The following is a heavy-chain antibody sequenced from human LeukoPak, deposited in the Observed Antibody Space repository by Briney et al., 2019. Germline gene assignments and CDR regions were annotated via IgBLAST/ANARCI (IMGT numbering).Heavy chain of an antibody. CDR3: ASPTLS. V-gene: IGHV3-74*01. J-gene: IGHJ3*01. Sequence: GGSLRLSCAASGFTFCNYWMQWVPQAPGKRLVWVTVISPGGTITKHADCVKGRFTISRYNAKSTLSLHMNSLRAEDTAVYYCASPTLSWGLGTMVTVSS. CDR1: GFTFCNYW. CDR2: ISPGGTIT.